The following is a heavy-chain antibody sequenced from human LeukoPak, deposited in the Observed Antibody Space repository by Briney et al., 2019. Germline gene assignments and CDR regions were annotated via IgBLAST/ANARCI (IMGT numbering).Heavy chain of an antibody. V-gene: IGHV4-4*07. CDR2: IYSTGST. J-gene: IGHJ4*02. CDR3: ARLIASAGTAGFDF. CDR1: GGSISSYY. D-gene: IGHD6-13*01. Sequence: SETLSLTCTVSGGSISSYYWSWIRQPAGKGLEWIGRIYSTGSTNYNPSLKSRVTMSVDTSKNQFSLRLRSVTVADTAVYYCARLIASAGTAGFDFWGQGALVTVSS.